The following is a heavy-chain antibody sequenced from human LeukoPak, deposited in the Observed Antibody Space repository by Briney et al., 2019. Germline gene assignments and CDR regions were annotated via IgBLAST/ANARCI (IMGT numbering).Heavy chain of an antibody. CDR2: IISSSSFI. V-gene: IGHV3-21*01. CDR3: ATQGEHSYDSNRSGYFQH. CDR1: GSTFSIYS. D-gene: IGHD3-22*01. J-gene: IGHJ1*01. Sequence: TGGSLRLSCSASGSTFSIYSMNWVRQAPGKGLEWVSSIISSSSFIYYADSVKGRFTISRDNAKNSLYLQMNSLRAEDTAVYYCATQGEHSYDSNRSGYFQHWGQGTLVTVSS.